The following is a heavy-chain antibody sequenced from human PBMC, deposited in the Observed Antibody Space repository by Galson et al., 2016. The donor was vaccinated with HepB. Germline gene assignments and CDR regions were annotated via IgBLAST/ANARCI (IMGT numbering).Heavy chain of an antibody. CDR2: THSDGIT. D-gene: IGHD3-3*02. CDR3: AKDQHTVFVLDANNRGTHYSGIDA. J-gene: IGHJ6*04. Sequence: PGKGLECVSVTHSDGITYYADPVKGRFTISRATSRNTLNLQMNSLRAEDTAGYYCAKDQHTVFVLDANNRGTHYSGIDAWGKGTKVTVSS. V-gene: IGHV3-53*01.